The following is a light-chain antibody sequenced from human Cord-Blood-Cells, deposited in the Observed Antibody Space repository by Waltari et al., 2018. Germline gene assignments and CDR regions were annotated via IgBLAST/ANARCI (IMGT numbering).Light chain of an antibody. CDR1: QSISSW. CDR3: QQYNSYQYT. CDR2: KAS. Sequence: DIQMTQSPSTLSASVGDRVTITCRASQSISSWLAWYQQKPGKPPKLLIYKASSLESGVPSRFSGSGSGTEFTLTISSLQPDDFATYYCQQYNSYQYTFGQGTKLEIK. V-gene: IGKV1-5*03. J-gene: IGKJ2*01.